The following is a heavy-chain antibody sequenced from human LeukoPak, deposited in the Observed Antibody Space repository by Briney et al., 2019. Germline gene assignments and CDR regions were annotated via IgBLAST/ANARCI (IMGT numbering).Heavy chain of an antibody. D-gene: IGHD1-26*01. CDR2: IYYTGST. J-gene: IGHJ4*02. CDR1: GASLSTSPYY. V-gene: IGHV4-39*01. CDR3: AKSGGYGLIDK. Sequence: SETLSLTCSVSGASLSTSPYYWGWTRQPPGRGLEWIGNIYYTGSTYYNVSLNSRATISINTSKNLFSLRLNSMTAADTAVYYCAKSGGYGLIDKWGQGTLVTVSS.